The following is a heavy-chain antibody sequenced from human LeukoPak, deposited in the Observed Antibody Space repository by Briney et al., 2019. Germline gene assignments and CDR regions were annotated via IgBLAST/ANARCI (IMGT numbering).Heavy chain of an antibody. CDR2: IYSGGST. D-gene: IGHD6-19*01. CDR1: GFTVSSNY. V-gene: IGHV3-66*01. J-gene: IGHJ4*02. CDR3: ATETIAVAGRRPD. Sequence: PGGSLRLSCAASGFTVSSNYMGWVRQAPGKGLEWVSVIYSGGSTYYADSVKGRFTISRDNSKNTLYLQMNSLRAEDTAVYYCATETIAVAGRRPDWGQGTLVTVSS.